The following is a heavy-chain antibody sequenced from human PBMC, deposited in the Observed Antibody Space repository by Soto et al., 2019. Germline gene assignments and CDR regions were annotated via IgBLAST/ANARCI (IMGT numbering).Heavy chain of an antibody. CDR1: GGTFSSYA. CDR2: IIPIFGTA. D-gene: IGHD3-22*01. Sequence: QVQLVQSGAEVKKPGSSVKVSCKASGGTFSSYAISWVRQAPGQWLEWMGGIIPIFGTANYEQKFQGRVTISADESTITAYMALSSLRSEATAVYYCARVLDSSGLDDAFDIWGQGTMVTVSS. V-gene: IGHV1-69*01. CDR3: ARVLDSSGLDDAFDI. J-gene: IGHJ3*02.